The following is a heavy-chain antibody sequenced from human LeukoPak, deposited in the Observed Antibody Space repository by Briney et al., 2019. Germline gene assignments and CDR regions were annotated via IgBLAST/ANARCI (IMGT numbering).Heavy chain of an antibody. J-gene: IGHJ5*02. CDR1: GYSFINYG. CDR3: ARMSPFNWVDL. Sequence: ASVKVSCKASGYSFINYGMSWVRQAPGQGLEWMGWISAYSGDTTYAQKFQGRVTMTTEASTTTAYMELRSLRSDDTAVYFCARMSPFNWVDLWGQGTLVSVSS. V-gene: IGHV1-18*01. CDR2: ISAYSGDT.